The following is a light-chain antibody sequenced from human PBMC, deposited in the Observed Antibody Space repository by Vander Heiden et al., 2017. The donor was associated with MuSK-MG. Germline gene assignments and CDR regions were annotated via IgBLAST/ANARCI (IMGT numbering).Light chain of an antibody. CDR2: EVS. V-gene: IGLV2-23*02. CDR1: GSDVGSYNL. J-gene: IGLJ3*02. Sequence: QSVLTHPAPVSGSPGQSITISCTGTGSDVGSYNLVSWYQQHPGTAPILMYYEVSRRPSGVSNRFAGSKAGTTALTTTSALQAEDDAYYYCSRYASSSTWVFGTGTKLTVL. CDR3: SRYASSSTWV.